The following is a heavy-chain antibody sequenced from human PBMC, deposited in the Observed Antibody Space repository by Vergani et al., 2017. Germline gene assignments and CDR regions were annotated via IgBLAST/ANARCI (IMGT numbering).Heavy chain of an antibody. J-gene: IGHJ2*01. CDR3: VKDIAASGNYWYFDL. Sequence: EVKLVERGGGLVQPGRSLRLSCAASGFTFDDYAMHWVRQAPGKGLEWVSGINWISDSIAYADSVKGRFTISRDNAKNSLYLQMNSLRAEDTALYYCVKDIAASGNYWYFDLWGRGTLVTVSS. D-gene: IGHD6-13*01. V-gene: IGHV3-9*01. CDR1: GFTFDDYA. CDR2: INWISDSI.